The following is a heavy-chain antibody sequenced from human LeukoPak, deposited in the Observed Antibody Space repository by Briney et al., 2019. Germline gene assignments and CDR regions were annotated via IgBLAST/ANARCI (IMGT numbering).Heavy chain of an antibody. Sequence: ASVKVSCKASGGTFSSYAISWVRQAPGQGLEWMGRIIPILGIANYAQKFQGRVTITADKSTSTAYMELSSLRSEDTAVYYCARGRFSGWYRGGLADYWGQGTLVTVSS. D-gene: IGHD6-19*01. J-gene: IGHJ4*02. CDR1: GGTFSSYA. V-gene: IGHV1-69*04. CDR3: ARGRFSGWYRGGLADY. CDR2: IIPILGIA.